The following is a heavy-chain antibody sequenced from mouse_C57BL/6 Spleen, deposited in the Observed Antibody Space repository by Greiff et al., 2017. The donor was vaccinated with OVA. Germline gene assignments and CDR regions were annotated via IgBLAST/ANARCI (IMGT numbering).Heavy chain of an antibody. D-gene: IGHD1-1*01. CDR3: ARSLRYWYFDV. Sequence: EVKVVESGGGLVKPGGSLKLSCAASGFTFSDYGMHWVRQAPEKGLEWVAYISSGSSTIYYADTVKGRFTISRDNAKNTLFLQMTSLRSEDTAMYYCARSLRYWYFDVWGTGTTVTVSS. V-gene: IGHV5-17*01. J-gene: IGHJ1*03. CDR1: GFTFSDYG. CDR2: ISSGSSTI.